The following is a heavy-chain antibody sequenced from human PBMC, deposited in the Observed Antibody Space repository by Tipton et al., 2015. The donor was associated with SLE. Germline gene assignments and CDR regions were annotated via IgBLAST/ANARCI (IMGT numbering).Heavy chain of an antibody. D-gene: IGHD3-16*01. CDR2: INHSGST. CDR3: AIPRTSYDAFDI. Sequence: TLSLTCTVSGGSISSGSYYWSWIRQPPRKGLEWIGEINHSGSTNYNPSLKSRVAISVDTSKNQFSLKLSSVTAADTAVYYCAIPRTSYDAFDIWGQGTMVTVSS. J-gene: IGHJ3*02. CDR1: GGSISSGSYY. V-gene: IGHV4-39*07.